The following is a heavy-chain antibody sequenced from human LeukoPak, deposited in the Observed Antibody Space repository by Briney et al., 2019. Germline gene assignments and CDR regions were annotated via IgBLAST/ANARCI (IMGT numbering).Heavy chain of an antibody. CDR1: GYSISRGYS. V-gene: IGHV4-38-2*02. CDR3: ARDLYYYGSGSYYKVSWFDP. CDR2: IYHSGST. Sequence: SETLSLTCTVSGYSISRGYSWGWIRQPPGKGLEWIGEIYHSGSTNYNPSLKSRVTISVDKSKNQFSLKLSSVTAADTAVYYCARDLYYYGSGSYYKVSWFDPWGQGTLVTVSS. D-gene: IGHD3-10*01. J-gene: IGHJ5*02.